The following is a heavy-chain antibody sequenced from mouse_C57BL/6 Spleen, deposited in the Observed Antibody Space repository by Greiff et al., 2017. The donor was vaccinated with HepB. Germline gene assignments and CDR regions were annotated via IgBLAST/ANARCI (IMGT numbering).Heavy chain of an antibody. Sequence: VQLQQSGAELAKPGASVKLYCKASGYTFTSYWMHWVKQRPGQGLEWIGYINPSSGYTKYNQKFKDKATLTADKSSSTAYMQLSSLTYEDSAVYYCASNWDEGYFDVWGTGTTVTVSS. V-gene: IGHV1-7*01. CDR3: ASNWDEGYFDV. CDR2: INPSSGYT. CDR1: GYTFTSYW. D-gene: IGHD4-1*01. J-gene: IGHJ1*03.